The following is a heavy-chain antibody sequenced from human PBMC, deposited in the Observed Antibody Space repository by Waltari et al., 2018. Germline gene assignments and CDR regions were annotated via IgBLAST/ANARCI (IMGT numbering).Heavy chain of an antibody. CDR3: ARGTPYWYFDL. Sequence: QVQLQESGPGLVKPSQTLSLTCTVSGGSISSGSYYWSWIRQPARKGLEWIGYIYASGSTNYNPSLKSRVTISVDTSKNQFSLKLSSVTAADTAVYYCARGTPYWYFDLWGRGTLVTVSS. D-gene: IGHD2-15*01. V-gene: IGHV4-61*09. CDR2: IYASGST. CDR1: GGSISSGSYY. J-gene: IGHJ2*01.